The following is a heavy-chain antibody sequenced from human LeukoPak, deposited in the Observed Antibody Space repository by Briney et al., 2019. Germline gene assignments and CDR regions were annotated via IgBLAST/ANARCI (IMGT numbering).Heavy chain of an antibody. CDR3: ARRWLGSYYSYGMDV. Sequence: ASVKVSCKASGYTFTSYGISWVRQAPGQGLECMGWISAYNGNTNYAQKLQGRVTMTTDTSTSTAYMELRSLRSDDTAVYYCARRWLGSYYSYGMDVWGQGTTVTVSS. V-gene: IGHV1-18*01. CDR1: GYTFTSYG. CDR2: ISAYNGNT. D-gene: IGHD6-19*01. J-gene: IGHJ6*02.